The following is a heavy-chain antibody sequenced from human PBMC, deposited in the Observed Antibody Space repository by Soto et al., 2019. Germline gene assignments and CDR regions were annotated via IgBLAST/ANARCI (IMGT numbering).Heavy chain of an antibody. CDR3: ASERGHGGANS. Sequence: QVQLVQSGAEVKKPGASVKVSCKASGYTFTSYDINWVRQATGQGLEWMGWMNPNSGNKGYAQKFQGRVTMTRNTSTTTAYTKLSSLRSDHTAVYYCASERGHGGANSWGQGTLVTVSS. D-gene: IGHD3-16*01. V-gene: IGHV1-8*01. CDR2: MNPNSGNK. J-gene: IGHJ4*02. CDR1: GYTFTSYD.